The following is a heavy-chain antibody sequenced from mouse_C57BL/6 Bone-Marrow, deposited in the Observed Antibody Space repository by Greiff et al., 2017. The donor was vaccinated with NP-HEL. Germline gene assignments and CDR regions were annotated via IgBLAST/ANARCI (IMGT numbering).Heavy chain of an antibody. V-gene: IGHV3-6*01. CDR1: GYSITSGYY. CDR3: ASYYGSTQGAMDY. D-gene: IGHD1-1*01. J-gene: IGHJ4*01. CDR2: ISYDGSN. Sequence: EVKLMESGPGLVKPSQSLSLTCSVTGYSITSGYYWNWIRQFPGNKLEWMGYISYDGSNNYNPSLKNRISITRDTSKNQFFLKLNSVTTEDTATYDCASYYGSTQGAMDYWGQGTSVTVSS.